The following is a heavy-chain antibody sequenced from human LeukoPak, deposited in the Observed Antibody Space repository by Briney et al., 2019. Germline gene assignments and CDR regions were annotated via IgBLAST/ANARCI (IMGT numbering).Heavy chain of an antibody. V-gene: IGHV3-30*18. CDR1: GFTFSSYG. CDR3: AKDLTSVLPEYSFDY. D-gene: IGHD4-11*01. Sequence: GRSLRLSCAASGFTFSSYGMHWVRQAPGRRLEWVAVISYDGSNKYYADSVKGRFTISRDNSKNTLYLQMNSLRAEDTAVYYCAKDLTSVLPEYSFDYWGQGTLVTVSS. CDR2: ISYDGSNK. J-gene: IGHJ4*02.